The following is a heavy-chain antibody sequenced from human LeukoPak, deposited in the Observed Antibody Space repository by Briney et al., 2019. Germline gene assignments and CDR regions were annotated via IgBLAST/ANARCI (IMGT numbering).Heavy chain of an antibody. CDR3: ARRRAAAAGTAEYFQH. Sequence: SETLSLTCAVYGGSFSGYYWSWIRQPPGKGLEWIGEINHSGSTNYNPSHKSRVTISVDTSKNQFSLKLSSVTAADTAVYYCARRRAAAAGTAEYFQHWGQGTLVTVSS. D-gene: IGHD6-13*01. J-gene: IGHJ1*01. V-gene: IGHV4-34*01. CDR2: INHSGST. CDR1: GGSFSGYY.